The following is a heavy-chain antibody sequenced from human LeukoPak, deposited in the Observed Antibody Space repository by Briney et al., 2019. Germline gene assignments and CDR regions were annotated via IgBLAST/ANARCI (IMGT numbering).Heavy chain of an antibody. D-gene: IGHD5-12*01. CDR1: VRTLRSCA. V-gene: IGHV1-69*05. CDR2: ILPIFGPT. Sequence: GSSVNVSRKSCVRTLRSCAIRWVRQPPGQGLEWVGGILPIFGPTQYAQKFKGRVTITTDDSTSTAYMEMSSLRSEDTAVYYCARGVSAVLATYFGYWGQGTLVTVSS. J-gene: IGHJ4*02. CDR3: ARGVSAVLATYFGY.